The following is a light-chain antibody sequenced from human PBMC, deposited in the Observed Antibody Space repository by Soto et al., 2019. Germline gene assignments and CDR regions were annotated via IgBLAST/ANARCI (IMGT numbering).Light chain of an antibody. CDR1: QGLNTN. J-gene: IGKJ3*01. V-gene: IGKV1-9*01. CDR2: GAS. Sequence: IQLTQSPSSLSASVGDRVTITCRASQGLNTNLAWYQQKPGKAPNLLIYGASTLQKGVPSRFSGNGSGTVFTLTISSLPPEDLATYYCQQSNNYFTFGPGTKVDSK. CDR3: QQSNNYFT.